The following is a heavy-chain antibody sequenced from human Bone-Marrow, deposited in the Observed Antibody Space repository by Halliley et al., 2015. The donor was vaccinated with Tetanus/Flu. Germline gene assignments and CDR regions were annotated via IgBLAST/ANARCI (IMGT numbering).Heavy chain of an antibody. CDR3: AALIAASHFTDY. D-gene: IGHD6-13*01. Sequence: QLVQSGAEVKKPGESLKISYKGSGYSFTTYWIGWVRQVPGKGLELMGIIYPGDSDTRYSPSFQGQVIISADKSVSTAYLQWSTLKASDTAVYYCAALIAASHFTDYWGQGTLVTVSS. CDR2: IYPGDSDT. CDR1: GYSFTTYW. V-gene: IGHV5-51*01. J-gene: IGHJ4*02.